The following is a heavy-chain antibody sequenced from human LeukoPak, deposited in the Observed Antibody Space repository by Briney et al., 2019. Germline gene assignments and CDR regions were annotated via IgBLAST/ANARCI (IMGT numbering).Heavy chain of an antibody. V-gene: IGHV3-21*01. D-gene: IGHD3-3*01. CDR2: ISSSSSYI. Sequence: PGGSLRLSCAASGFTFSSYSMNWVRQAPGKGLEWVSSISSSSSYIYYADSVKGRFTISRDNAKNSLYLQMNSLRAEDTAVYYCARVLETIFGVVEYYYYYYYMDVWGKGTTVTVSS. CDR3: ARVLETIFGVVEYYYYYYYMDV. J-gene: IGHJ6*03. CDR1: GFTFSSYS.